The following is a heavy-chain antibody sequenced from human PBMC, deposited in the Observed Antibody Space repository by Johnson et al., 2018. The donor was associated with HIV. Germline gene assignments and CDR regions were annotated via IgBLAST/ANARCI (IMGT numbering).Heavy chain of an antibody. CDR3: AKDERAAAGTRGLDAFDI. CDR1: GFTFSSYW. J-gene: IGHJ3*02. V-gene: IGHV3-7*01. D-gene: IGHD6-13*01. Sequence: MLLVESGGGLVKPGRSLRLSCAASGFTFSSYWMSWVRQAPGKGLEWVANIKQDGSEKYYVDSVKGRFTISRDNAKNSLYLQMNSLRAEDTAVYYCAKDERAAAGTRGLDAFDIWGQGTMVTVSS. CDR2: IKQDGSEK.